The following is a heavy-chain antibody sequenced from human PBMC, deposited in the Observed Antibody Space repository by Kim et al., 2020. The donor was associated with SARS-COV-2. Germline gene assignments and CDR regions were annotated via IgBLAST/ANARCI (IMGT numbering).Heavy chain of an antibody. D-gene: IGHD2-21*02. CDR3: ARDVILAYCGGDCYHDAFDI. Sequence: ASVKVSCKASGYTFTSYAMHWVRQAPGQRLEWMGWINAGNGNTKYSQKFQGRVTITRDTSASTAYMELSSLRSEDTAVYYCARDVILAYCGGDCYHDAFDIWGQGTMVTVSS. CDR2: INAGNGNT. V-gene: IGHV1-3*01. CDR1: GYTFTSYA. J-gene: IGHJ3*02.